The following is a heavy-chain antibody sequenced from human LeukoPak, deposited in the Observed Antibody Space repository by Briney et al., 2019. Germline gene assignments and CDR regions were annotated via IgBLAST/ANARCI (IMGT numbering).Heavy chain of an antibody. J-gene: IGHJ4*02. Sequence: GGSLRLSCAASGFTFSSYAMHWVRQAPGKGLEWVAVISYDGSNKYYADSVKGRFTISRDNSKNTLYLQMNSLRAGDTAVYYCARDHGGVFDYWGQGTLVTVSS. V-gene: IGHV3-30-3*01. D-gene: IGHD2-8*02. CDR1: GFTFSSYA. CDR2: ISYDGSNK. CDR3: ARDHGGVFDY.